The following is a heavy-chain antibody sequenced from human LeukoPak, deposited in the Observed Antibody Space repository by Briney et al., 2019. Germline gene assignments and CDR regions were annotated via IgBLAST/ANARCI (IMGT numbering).Heavy chain of an antibody. V-gene: IGHV3-23*01. CDR2: ISGSGGST. CDR3: ARARGSYPAY. Sequence: PGGSLRLSCAASGFIFSSYDMSWVRQAPGKGLEWVSAISGSGGSTYYADSVKGRFTISRDNSKNTLYLQMNSLRAEDTAVYYCARARGSYPAYWGQGTLVTVSS. CDR1: GFIFSSYD. J-gene: IGHJ4*02. D-gene: IGHD1-26*01.